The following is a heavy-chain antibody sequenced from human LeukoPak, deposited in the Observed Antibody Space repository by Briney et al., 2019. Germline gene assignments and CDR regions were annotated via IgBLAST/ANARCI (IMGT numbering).Heavy chain of an antibody. D-gene: IGHD6-13*01. CDR3: AHSIRYSSSWYESVGRGIDAFDI. Sequence: SGPTLVNPTQTLTLTCTFSGFSLSTSGVGVGWIRQPPGKALEWLALIYWDDDKRYSPSLKSRLTITKDTSKNQVVLTMTNMDPVDTATYYCAHSIRYSSSWYESVGRGIDAFDIWGQGTMVTVSS. CDR2: IYWDDDK. J-gene: IGHJ3*02. V-gene: IGHV2-5*02. CDR1: GFSLSTSGVG.